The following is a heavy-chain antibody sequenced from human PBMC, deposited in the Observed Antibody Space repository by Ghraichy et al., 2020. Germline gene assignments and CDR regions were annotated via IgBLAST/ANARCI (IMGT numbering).Heavy chain of an antibody. D-gene: IGHD3-9*01. CDR1: GFTFSGNW. Sequence: LSLTCAASGFTFSGNWMHWVRQVPGKGLVWVSRMNGDGTTTTHADSVKGRFTISRDNAKNTLYLQMNSLRAEDTAVYYCARDRNDYDVLTGSYKGAWFDPWGQGTLVTVSS. CDR2: MNGDGTTT. V-gene: IGHV3-74*01. CDR3: ARDRNDYDVLTGSYKGAWFDP. J-gene: IGHJ5*02.